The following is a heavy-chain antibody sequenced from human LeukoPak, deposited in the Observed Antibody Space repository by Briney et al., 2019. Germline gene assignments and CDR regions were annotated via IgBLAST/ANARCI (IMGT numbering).Heavy chain of an antibody. CDR3: AKASYGSGSYLYYYYYMDV. CDR2: ISYDGSNK. V-gene: IGHV3-30*04. CDR1: GFTFSSYA. D-gene: IGHD3-10*01. Sequence: GGSLRLSCAASGFTFSSYAMHWVRQAPGKGLEWVAVISYDGSNKYYADSVKGRFTISRDNSKNTLYLQMNSLRAEDTAVYYCAKASYGSGSYLYYYYYMDVWGKGTTVTVSS. J-gene: IGHJ6*03.